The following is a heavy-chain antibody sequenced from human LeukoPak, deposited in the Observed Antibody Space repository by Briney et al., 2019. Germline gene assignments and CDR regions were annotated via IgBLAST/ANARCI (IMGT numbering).Heavy chain of an antibody. Sequence: SETLSLTCAVYGGSFSGYYWSWIRQPPGKGLEWIGEINHSGRTNYNPSLKSRVTISVDTSKNQFSLKLSSVTAADTAVYYCARAGVAVAGTGYYFDYWGQGTLVTVSS. V-gene: IGHV4-34*01. J-gene: IGHJ4*02. D-gene: IGHD6-19*01. CDR1: GGSFSGYY. CDR2: INHSGRT. CDR3: ARAGVAVAGTGYYFDY.